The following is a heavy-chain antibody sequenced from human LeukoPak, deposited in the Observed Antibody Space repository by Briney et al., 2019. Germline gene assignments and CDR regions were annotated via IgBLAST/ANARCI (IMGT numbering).Heavy chain of an antibody. CDR3: IVFSDSNH. D-gene: IGHD2-21*02. CDR2: IHTSGDS. CDR1: GLTGSHNY. V-gene: IGHV3-53*01. Sequence: GGSLRLSCAASGLTGSHNYVSWVRQAPGKGLEWVSAIHTSGDSCYADSVKGRFTISRDTSKNTLYLQINSLRVEDTAVYYCIVFSDSNHWGQGTLVTVSS. J-gene: IGHJ5*02.